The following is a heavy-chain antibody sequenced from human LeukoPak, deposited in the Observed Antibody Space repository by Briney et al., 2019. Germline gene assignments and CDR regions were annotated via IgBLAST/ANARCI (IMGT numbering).Heavy chain of an antibody. CDR2: IYYSGST. V-gene: IGHV4-30-4*01. CDR3: AREGLFRGDPPGY. D-gene: IGHD4-17*01. Sequence: SETLSLTCTVSGGSISSGDYYWSWIRQPPGKGLEWIGYIYYSGSTYYNPSLKSRVTISVDTSKNQFSLKLSSVTAADTAVYYCAREGLFRGDPPGYWGQGTLVTVSS. CDR1: GGSISSGDYY. J-gene: IGHJ4*02.